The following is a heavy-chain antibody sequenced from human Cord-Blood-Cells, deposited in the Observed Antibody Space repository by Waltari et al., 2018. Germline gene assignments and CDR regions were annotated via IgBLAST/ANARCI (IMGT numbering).Heavy chain of an antibody. D-gene: IGHD4-17*01. Sequence: EVQLVESGGGLVQPGGSLRLSCAASGFTFSSYWMHWVRQAPGKGLVWVSRINSDGSSTSYADSVKGRFTSSRDNAKKTLYLQMNRLRAEDTAVYYCARSIRLPTVTTYYYYYGMDVWGQGTTVTVCS. CDR2: INSDGSST. J-gene: IGHJ6*02. V-gene: IGHV3-74*01. CDR1: GFTFSSYW. CDR3: ARSIRLPTVTTYYYYYGMDV.